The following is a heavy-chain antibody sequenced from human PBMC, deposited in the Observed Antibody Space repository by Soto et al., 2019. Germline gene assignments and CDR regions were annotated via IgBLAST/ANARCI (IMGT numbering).Heavy chain of an antibody. V-gene: IGHV4-31*03. J-gene: IGHJ6*03. CDR3: ARKDSGYADYMDV. D-gene: IGHD5-12*01. CDR2: IYYSGST. CDR1: GGSISSGGHY. Sequence: QVQLQESGPGLVKPSQTLSLTCTVSGGSISSGGHYWSWIRQHPGKGLEWIGYIYYSGSTYYNPSLKSRVTMSVDTSENQFSLRLSSVTAADTAVYYCARKDSGYADYMDVWGKGTTVTVSS.